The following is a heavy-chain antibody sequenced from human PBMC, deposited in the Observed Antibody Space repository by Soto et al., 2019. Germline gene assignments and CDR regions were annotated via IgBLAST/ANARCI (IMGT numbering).Heavy chain of an antibody. V-gene: IGHV1-3*01. D-gene: IGHD3-10*01. CDR3: AIVRMLWYGELSH. CDR2: INPGNGNT. CDR1: GYTFMTYA. J-gene: IGHJ4*02. Sequence: QVQLVQSGAAVKKPGASVKISCKTSGYTFMTYALHWVRQAPGQRPEWMGWINPGNGNTEYSQKLQGRVTITRDTAARTVFMEVANMTSEDTAVYYCAIVRMLWYGELSHWGQGTQVIVSA.